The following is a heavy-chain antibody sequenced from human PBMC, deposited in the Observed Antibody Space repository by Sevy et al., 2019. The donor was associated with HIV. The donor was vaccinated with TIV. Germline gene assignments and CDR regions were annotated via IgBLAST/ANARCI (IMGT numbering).Heavy chain of an antibody. CDR1: GGTFSNFA. CDR3: ARYFGEWYFDL. D-gene: IGHD3-10*01. V-gene: IGHV1-69*10. CDR2: IIPLLRTT. J-gene: IGHJ2*01. Sequence: ASVNVSCKASGGTFSNFAITWVRQAPGQGLEWMGGIIPLLRTTDYAQKFQGRVTITADKSTSTAYMELSSLRSEDTAMYYCARYFGEWYFDLWGRGTLVTVSS.